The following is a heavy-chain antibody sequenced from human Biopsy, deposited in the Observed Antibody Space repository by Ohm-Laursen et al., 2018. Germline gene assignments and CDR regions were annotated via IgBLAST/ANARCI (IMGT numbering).Heavy chain of an antibody. J-gene: IGHJ4*02. CDR1: AGTFSSHA. Sequence: GSSVNVSCKASAGTFSSHAISWARQAPGHGLEWLGGIIPIFGTAEYAQNFQGRLTITADESTSTSYMDLISLRSEDTAVYYCARDRSSGSYSPSDYWGQGTLVTVSS. V-gene: IGHV1-69*01. CDR2: IIPIFGTA. CDR3: ARDRSSGSYSPSDY. D-gene: IGHD1-26*01.